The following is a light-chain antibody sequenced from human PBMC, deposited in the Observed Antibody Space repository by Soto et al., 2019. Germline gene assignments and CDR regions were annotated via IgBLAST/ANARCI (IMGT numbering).Light chain of an antibody. CDR3: SSYAGSNNLV. CDR1: SSDVGGYNY. Sequence: QSALTQPPSASGSPGQSVTISCTGTSSDVGGYNYVSWYQQHPGKAPKLMIYEVSKRPSGVPDRFSGSQSGNTASLTVSGLQDEDEAAYYCSSYAGSNNLVFGGGTQLTVL. CDR2: EVS. J-gene: IGLJ2*01. V-gene: IGLV2-8*01.